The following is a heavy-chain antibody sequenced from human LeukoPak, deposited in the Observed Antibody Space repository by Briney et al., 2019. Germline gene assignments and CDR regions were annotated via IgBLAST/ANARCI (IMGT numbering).Heavy chain of an antibody. CDR3: ARDDYYGSGSSGIYYYYGMDV. J-gene: IGHJ6*04. V-gene: IGHV4-30-4*01. CDR1: GGSISSGDYY. Sequence: PSETLSLTCTVSGGSISSGDYYWSWIRQPPGKGLEWNGYVYYSGSTYYNPSLKSRVTISVDTSKNQFSLRLSSVTAADTAVYYCARDDYYGSGSSGIYYYYGMDVWGKRTTATVSS. D-gene: IGHD3-10*01. CDR2: VYYSGST.